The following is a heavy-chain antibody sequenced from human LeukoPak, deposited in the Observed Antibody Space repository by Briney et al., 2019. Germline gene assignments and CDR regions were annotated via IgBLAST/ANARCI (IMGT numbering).Heavy chain of an antibody. CDR3: ARGRRGVVGVPEAMTRRRPQAFFDS. J-gene: IGHJ4*02. CDR2: VYYSGST. D-gene: IGHD2-2*01. CDR1: GFTFSDYY. V-gene: IGHV4-34*01. Sequence: LRLSCAASGFTFSDYYMSWIRQAPGKGLEWIGSVYYSGSTYYNPSLKSRVTISVDTSKNQFSLKLSSLTAADTAMFYCARGRRGVVGVPEAMTRRRPQAFFDSWGQGIVVTVSS.